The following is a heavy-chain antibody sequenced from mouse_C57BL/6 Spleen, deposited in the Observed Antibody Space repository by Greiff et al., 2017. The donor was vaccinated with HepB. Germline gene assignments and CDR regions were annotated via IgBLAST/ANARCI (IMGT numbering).Heavy chain of an antibody. J-gene: IGHJ2*01. Sequence: VQLQQPGAELVKPGASVKLSCKASGYTFTSYWMHWVKQRPGQGLEWIGMIHPNSGSTNYNEKFKSKATLTVDKSSSTAYMQLSSLTSEDSAVYYCARGEDITTVVAFDYWGQGTTLTVSS. CDR3: ARGEDITTVVAFDY. CDR1: GYTFTSYW. D-gene: IGHD1-1*01. CDR2: IHPNSGST. V-gene: IGHV1-64*01.